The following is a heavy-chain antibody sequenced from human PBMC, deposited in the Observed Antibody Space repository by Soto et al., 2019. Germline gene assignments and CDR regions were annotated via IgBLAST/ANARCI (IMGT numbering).Heavy chain of an antibody. V-gene: IGHV3-15*07. CDR2: IKSKTDGGTT. Sequence: EVQLVESGGGLVKPGGSLRLSCAASGFTFSNAWMNWVRQAPGKGLEWVGRIKSKTDGGTTDYAAPVKGRFTISRDDSKNTLYLQMNSLKTEDTAVYYCTTVLWSGYYLTDPHDAFDIWGQGTMVTVSS. CDR1: GFTFSNAW. D-gene: IGHD3-3*01. J-gene: IGHJ3*02. CDR3: TTVLWSGYYLTDPHDAFDI.